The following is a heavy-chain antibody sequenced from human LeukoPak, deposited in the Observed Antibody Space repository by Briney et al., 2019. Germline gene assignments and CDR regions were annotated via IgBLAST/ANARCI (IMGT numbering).Heavy chain of an antibody. V-gene: IGHV3-7*01. CDR3: ARDQPGYSSSWYFGAPYYYYYMDV. D-gene: IGHD6-13*01. J-gene: IGHJ6*03. Sequence: PGGSLRLFCAASGFTFSSYWMSWVRQAPGKGLEWVANIKQDGSEKYYVDSVKGRFTISRDNAKNSLYLQMNSLRAEDTAVYYCARDQPGYSSSWYFGAPYYYYYMDVWGKGTTVTISS. CDR2: IKQDGSEK. CDR1: GFTFSSYW.